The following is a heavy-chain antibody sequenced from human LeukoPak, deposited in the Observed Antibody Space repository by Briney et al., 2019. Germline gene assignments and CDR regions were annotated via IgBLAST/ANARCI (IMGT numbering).Heavy chain of an antibody. Sequence: SETLSLTCTVSGGSISSGSYYWSWIRQPAWKRLEWIGRIYPSGINNYNTSLKSRLTISVDASKSQFSLKLSSVTAADTAMYYCARERPYSSGDYWGQGTLVTVSS. D-gene: IGHD6-19*01. CDR3: ARERPYSSGDY. CDR1: GGSISSGSYY. J-gene: IGHJ4*02. CDR2: IYPSGIN. V-gene: IGHV4-61*02.